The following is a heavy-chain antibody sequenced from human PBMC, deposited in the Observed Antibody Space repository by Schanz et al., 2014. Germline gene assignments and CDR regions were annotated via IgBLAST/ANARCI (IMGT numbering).Heavy chain of an antibody. CDR2: ISGTGGDDT. D-gene: IGHD2-15*01. Sequence: EVHLLESGGGLVQPGGSLRLSCAASGFSFGTYAMSWVRQAPGKGLLWVSSISGTGGDDTYYADSVKGRYTISRDNSKNTLYLQMNSLRVEESDIYYCEKDITDASGKDDYWGQGTLVTVSS. CDR1: GFSFGTYA. CDR3: EKDITDASGKDDY. V-gene: IGHV3-23*01. J-gene: IGHJ4*02.